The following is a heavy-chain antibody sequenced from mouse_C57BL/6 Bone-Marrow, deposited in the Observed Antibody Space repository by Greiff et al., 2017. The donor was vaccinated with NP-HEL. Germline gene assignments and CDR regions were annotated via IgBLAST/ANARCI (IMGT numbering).Heavy chain of an antibody. CDR1: GFTFSSYG. CDR2: ISSGGSYT. D-gene: IGHD3-2*02. V-gene: IGHV5-6*01. CDR3: PRPPQLRYPHYAMDY. J-gene: IGHJ4*01. Sequence: EVKVVESGGDLVKPGGSLKLSCAASGFTFSSYGMSWVRQTPDKRLEWVATISSGGSYTYYPDSVKGRFTISRDNAKNTLYLQMSSLKSEDTAMYYCPRPPQLRYPHYAMDYWGQGTSVTVSS.